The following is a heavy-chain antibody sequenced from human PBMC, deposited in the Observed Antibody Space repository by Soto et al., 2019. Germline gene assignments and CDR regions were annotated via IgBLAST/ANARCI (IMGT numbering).Heavy chain of an antibody. CDR3: ARDLHSSSWFNWFDP. D-gene: IGHD6-13*01. J-gene: IGHJ5*02. CDR1: GGTFSSYA. V-gene: IGHV1-69*13. CDR2: IIPIFGTA. Sequence: SVKVSCKASGGTFSSYAISWVRQAPGQGLEWMGGIIPIFGTANYAQKFQGRVTITADESTSTAYMELSSLRSEDTAVYYCARDLHSSSWFNWFDPWGQGTLVTVSS.